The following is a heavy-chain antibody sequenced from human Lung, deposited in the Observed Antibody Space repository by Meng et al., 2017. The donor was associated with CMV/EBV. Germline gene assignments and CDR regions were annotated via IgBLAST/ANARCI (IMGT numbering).Heavy chain of an antibody. CDR2: ISGSGGST. CDR1: GFTFSSYA. Sequence: GESXKISCAASGFTFSSYAMSWVRQAPGKGLEWVSAISGSGGSTYYADSVKGRFTISRDTSKNTLYLQMNSLRAEDTAVYYCAGGVPAAIGYYDFWSGYLYGMDVWXQGTTVTVSS. J-gene: IGHJ6*02. V-gene: IGHV3-23*01. D-gene: IGHD3-3*01. CDR3: AGGVPAAIGYYDFWSGYLYGMDV.